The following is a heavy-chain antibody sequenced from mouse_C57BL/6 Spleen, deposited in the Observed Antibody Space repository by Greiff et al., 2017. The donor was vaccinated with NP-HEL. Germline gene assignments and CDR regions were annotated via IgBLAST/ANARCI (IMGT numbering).Heavy chain of an antibody. J-gene: IGHJ4*01. D-gene: IGHD1-1*02. CDR2: ISSGGSYT. Sequence: EVHLVESGGDLVKPGGSLKLSCAASGFTFSSYGMSWVRQTPDKRLEWVATISSGGSYTYYPDSVKGRFTISRDNAKNTLYLQMSSLKSEDTAMYYCARLYLWGAMDYWGQGTSVTVSS. V-gene: IGHV5-6*01. CDR1: GFTFSSYG. CDR3: ARLYLWGAMDY.